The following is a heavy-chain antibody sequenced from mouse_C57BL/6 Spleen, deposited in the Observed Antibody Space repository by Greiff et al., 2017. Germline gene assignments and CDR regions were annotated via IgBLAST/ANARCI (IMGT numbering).Heavy chain of an antibody. V-gene: IGHV1-53*01. CDR1: GYTFTSYW. CDR3: AREGSYDYDVGAMDY. D-gene: IGHD2-4*01. CDR2: INPSNGGT. J-gene: IGHJ4*01. Sequence: VQLQQPGTELVKPGASVKLSCKASGYTFTSYWMHWVKQRPGQGLEWIGNINPSNGGTNYNEKFKSKATLTVDKSSSTAYMQLSSLTSEASAVYYCAREGSYDYDVGAMDYWGQGTSVTVSS.